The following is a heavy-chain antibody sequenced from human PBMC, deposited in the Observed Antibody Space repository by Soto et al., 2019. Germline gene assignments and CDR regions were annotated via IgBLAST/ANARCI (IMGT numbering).Heavy chain of an antibody. CDR2: ENPSGGHT. V-gene: IGHV1-46*01. CDR1: GDTFTDYY. D-gene: IGHD3-9*01. CDR3: VRVGLVMVRLAAFDC. Sequence: QVQLVQSGAEVKKPGASVKVSCKASGDTFTDYYIHWVRQAPGQGLEWQGTENPSGGHTTSPQHFQGRTCXTCESNXXTLYMQMASRSSEVTDIYYLVRVGLVMVRLAAFDCWSQVTLVTVSS. J-gene: IGHJ4*02.